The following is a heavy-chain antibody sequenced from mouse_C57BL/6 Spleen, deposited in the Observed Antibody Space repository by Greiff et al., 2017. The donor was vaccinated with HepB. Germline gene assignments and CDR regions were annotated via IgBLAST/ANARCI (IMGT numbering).Heavy chain of an antibody. Sequence: QVHVKQPGAELVRPGTSVKLSCKASGYTFTSYWMHWVKQRPGKGLEWIGVIDSSDSYTNYNQKFKGKATLTVDTSSSTAYMQLSSLTSEESAVYYCARHNWAVDYWGEGSTLTVS. CDR2: IDSSDSYT. CDR3: ARHNWAVDY. J-gene: IGHJ2*01. V-gene: IGHV1-59*01. CDR1: GYTFTSYW. D-gene: IGHD4-1*01.